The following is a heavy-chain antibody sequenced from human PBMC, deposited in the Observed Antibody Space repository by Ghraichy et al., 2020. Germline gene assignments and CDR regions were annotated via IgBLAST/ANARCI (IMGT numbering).Heavy chain of an antibody. Sequence: SQTLSLTCTVSGGSLSSRSYYRTWVRQPPGKGLEWIGSVFYDGRSYYTPSLKGRATISVDTSRNQFSLKLTSVTAADTAVYYCARAVAGAASYLDYWGQGTLVTVSP. CDR2: VFYDGRS. CDR3: ARAVAGAASYLDY. V-gene: IGHV4-39*01. D-gene: IGHD6-19*01. J-gene: IGHJ4*02. CDR1: GGSLSSRSYY.